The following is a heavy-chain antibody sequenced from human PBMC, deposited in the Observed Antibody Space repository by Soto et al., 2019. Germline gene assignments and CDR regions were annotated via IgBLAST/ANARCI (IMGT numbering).Heavy chain of an antibody. CDR3: ARAGQYYDSSGYVN. D-gene: IGHD3-22*01. CDR2: ISVYNGNT. V-gene: IGHV1-18*01. Sequence: QDKLVQSGTEVKKPGASLKVSCKASGYSFATSGISWVRQAPGQGLEWMGWISVYNGNTNYDQKLHDRVTMTTDTSTTTAYLELRSLRSDDTAVYYCARAGQYYDSSGYVNWGQGTLVTVSS. J-gene: IGHJ4*02. CDR1: GYSFATSG.